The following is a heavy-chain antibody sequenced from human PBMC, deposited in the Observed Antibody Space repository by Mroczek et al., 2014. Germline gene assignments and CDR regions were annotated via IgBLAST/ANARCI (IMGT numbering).Heavy chain of an antibody. CDR1: GFTFSSYG. J-gene: IGHJ3*02. V-gene: IGHV3-30*18. CDR2: ISYDGSNK. Sequence: QVQLVQSGGGVVQPGRSLRLSCAASGFTFSSYGMHWVRQAPGKGLEWVAVISYDGSNKYYADSVKGRFTISRDNSKNTLYLQMNSLRAEDTAVYYCAKDTLWFGSYSVESFDIVGPRDKWSPSL. CDR3: AKDTLWFGSYSVESFDI. D-gene: IGHD3-10*01.